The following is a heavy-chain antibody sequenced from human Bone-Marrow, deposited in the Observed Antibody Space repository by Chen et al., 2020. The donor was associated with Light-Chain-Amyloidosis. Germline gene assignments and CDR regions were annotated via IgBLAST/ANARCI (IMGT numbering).Heavy chain of an antibody. CDR1: GGSFSGYY. D-gene: IGHD2-2*01. CDR3: ARGSPIVVVPAAQDVGAFDI. CDR2: INHSGST. J-gene: IGHJ3*02. Sequence: QVQLQQWGAGLLKPSETLSLTCAVYGGSFSGYYWSWIRQPPGKGLEWIGEINHSGSTNYNPSLKSRVTISVDTSKNQFSLKLSSVTAADTAVYYCARGSPIVVVPAAQDVGAFDIWGQGTMVTVSS. V-gene: IGHV4-34*01.